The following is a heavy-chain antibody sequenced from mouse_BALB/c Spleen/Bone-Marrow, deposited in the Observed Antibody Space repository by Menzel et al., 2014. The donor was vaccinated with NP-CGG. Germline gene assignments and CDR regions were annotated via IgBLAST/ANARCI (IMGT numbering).Heavy chain of an antibody. D-gene: IGHD1-1*01. CDR3: AREGTYYAYFDY. J-gene: IGHJ2*01. Sequence: VQLQESAAELTRPGASVKMSCEASGYTFTSYTIQWVKRRPGQGLEWIGYINPTRGYTDYNQKFKDKTTLTADKSSSTAYMQLSSLTSEDSAVYFCAREGTYYAYFDYWGQGTTLTVSS. V-gene: IGHV1-4*02. CDR1: GYTFTSYT. CDR2: INPTRGYT.